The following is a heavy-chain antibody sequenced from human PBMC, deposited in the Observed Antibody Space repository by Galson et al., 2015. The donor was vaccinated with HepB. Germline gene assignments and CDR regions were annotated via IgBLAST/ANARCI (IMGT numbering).Heavy chain of an antibody. Sequence: CAASGFTFSNYGMHWVRQAPGKGLEWVALIWKDGSNKYYADSVKGRFSISKDNSKNVVYLQMNSLGDDDTATYFCAREDRYTYIVTYDLWGQGARVTVSS. CDR3: AREDRYTYIVTYDL. V-gene: IGHV3-33*01. CDR1: GFTFSNYG. J-gene: IGHJ4*02. D-gene: IGHD2/OR15-2a*01. CDR2: IWKDGSNK.